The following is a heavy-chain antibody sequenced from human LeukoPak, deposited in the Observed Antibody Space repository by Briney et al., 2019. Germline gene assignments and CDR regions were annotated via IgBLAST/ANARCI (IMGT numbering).Heavy chain of an antibody. CDR1: GFTFSSYA. J-gene: IGHJ4*02. Sequence: GGSLRLSCAASGFTFSSYAMHWVRQAPGKGLEWVAVISYDGSNKYYADSVKGRFTTSRDNSKNTLYLQMNSLRAEDTAVYYCARDPDSSGYYAYYFDYWGQGTLVTVSS. D-gene: IGHD3-22*01. CDR3: ARDPDSSGYYAYYFDY. V-gene: IGHV3-30-3*01. CDR2: ISYDGSNK.